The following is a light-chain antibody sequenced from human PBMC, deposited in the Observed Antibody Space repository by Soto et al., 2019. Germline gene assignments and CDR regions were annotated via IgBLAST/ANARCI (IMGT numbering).Light chain of an antibody. V-gene: IGLV1-47*01. J-gene: IGLJ1*01. CDR3: AAWDDSLSGSV. CDR2: RNN. CDR1: SSNIGSNY. Sequence: QSVLTQPPSASGTPGQRVTISCSGSSSNIGSNYVYWYQQLPGTAPKLLIYRNNQRPSGVPDRFSGSKPGTSASLAISGLRSEDEADYYCAAWDDSLSGSVFGTGTKVTVL.